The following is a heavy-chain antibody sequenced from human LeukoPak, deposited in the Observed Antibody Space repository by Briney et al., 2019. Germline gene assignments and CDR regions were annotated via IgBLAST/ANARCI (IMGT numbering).Heavy chain of an antibody. CDR1: GFTFSSYE. J-gene: IGHJ4*02. CDR2: IRYDGSNK. CDR3: AKDWLIWERSLYFDY. Sequence: GGSLRLSCAASGFTFSSYEMNWVRQAPGKGLEWVTFIRYDGSNKYYADSVKGRFTISRDNSKNTLYLQMNSLRAEDTAVYYCAKDWLIWERSLYFDYWGQGTLVTVSS. V-gene: IGHV3-30*02. D-gene: IGHD1-26*01.